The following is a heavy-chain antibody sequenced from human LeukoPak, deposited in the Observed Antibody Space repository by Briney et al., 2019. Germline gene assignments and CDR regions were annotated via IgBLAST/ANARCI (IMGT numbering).Heavy chain of an antibody. Sequence: GASVKVSCKASGGTFSSYAISWVRQAPGQGLEWMGGIIPIFGTANYAQKFQGRVTITADESTSTAYMELSSLRSEDTAVYYCARDSRGKSFAIPAAFDIWAKGQWSPSLQ. CDR3: ARDSRGKSFAIPAAFDI. J-gene: IGHJ3*02. CDR2: IIPIFGTA. V-gene: IGHV1-69*13. D-gene: IGHD2-2*01. CDR1: GGTFSSYA.